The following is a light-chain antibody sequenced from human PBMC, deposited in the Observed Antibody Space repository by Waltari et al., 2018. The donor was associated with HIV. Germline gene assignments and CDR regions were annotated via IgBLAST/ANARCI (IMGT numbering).Light chain of an antibody. CDR2: AAS. V-gene: IGKV1-39*01. CDR1: QSISNY. CDR3: QQSYSNPA. Sequence: DIQMTQSPSSLSASVGDRVTITCRARQSISNYLNWYQQKPGKAPKVLVYAASILRSGVPSRVSGSGSGTDFTLTISSLQPEDFSTYYCQQSYSNPAFGQGTKVEIK. J-gene: IGKJ1*01.